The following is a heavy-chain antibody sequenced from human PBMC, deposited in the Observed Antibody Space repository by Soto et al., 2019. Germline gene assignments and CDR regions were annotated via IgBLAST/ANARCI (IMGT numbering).Heavy chain of an antibody. CDR1: GGTFSSYA. Sequence: QVQLVQSGAEVKKPGSSVKVSCKASGGTFSSYAISWVRQAPGQGLEWMGGIIPIFGTANYAQKFQGRVTITADKSTSTAYMELSSLRSEDTAVYYCARVVGYYDSSGHYYYYGMDVWGQGTTVTVSS. J-gene: IGHJ6*02. CDR3: ARVVGYYDSSGHYYYYGMDV. D-gene: IGHD3-22*01. CDR2: IIPIFGTA. V-gene: IGHV1-69*06.